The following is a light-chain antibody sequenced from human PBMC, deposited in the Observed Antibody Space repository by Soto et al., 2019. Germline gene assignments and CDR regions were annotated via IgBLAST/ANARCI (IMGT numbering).Light chain of an antibody. V-gene: IGKV3-11*01. CDR1: QSVSSTY. CDR3: QQRSDWPLIT. J-gene: IGKJ5*01. CDR2: GAS. Sequence: EIVLTQSPATLSLSPGERATLSCRASQSVSSTYLAWYQQNPGQAPRLLIYGASTRATGIPAGFSGSGSGTEFTLTISSLQPEDFSVYYCQQRSDWPLITFGQGTRLEIK.